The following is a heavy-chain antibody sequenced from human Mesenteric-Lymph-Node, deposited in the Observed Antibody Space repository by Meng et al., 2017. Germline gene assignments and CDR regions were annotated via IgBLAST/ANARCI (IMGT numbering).Heavy chain of an antibody. D-gene: IGHD1-7*01. CDR2: IYYSGST. CDR3: GRDQGRELINH. CDR1: GGSISSGDYY. Sequence: QGQLQESGPGLVKPSQTLSLTCTVSGGSISSGDYYWSWIRQPPGKGLEWIGYIYYSGSTYYNPSLKSRVTISVDTSKNQFSLKLSSVTAADAAVYYCGRDQGRELINHWGQGALVTVPS. V-gene: IGHV4-30-4*01. J-gene: IGHJ4*02.